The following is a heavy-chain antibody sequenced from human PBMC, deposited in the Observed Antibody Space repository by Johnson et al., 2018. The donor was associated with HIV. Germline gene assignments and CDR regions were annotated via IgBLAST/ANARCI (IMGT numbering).Heavy chain of an antibody. V-gene: IGHV3-7*01. CDR3: AKGRSPRIQLRTWAFDI. D-gene: IGHD5-18*01. Sequence: VQLVESGGGLVQPGGSLRLSCVASGFTFRSYGMHWVRQAPGKGLEWVANIKQDGSEKYYVDSVKGRFTISRDNAKNSLYLQMNSLRAEDTAVYYCAKGRSPRIQLRTWAFDIWGQGTMVIVSS. CDR1: GFTFRSYG. CDR2: IKQDGSEK. J-gene: IGHJ3*02.